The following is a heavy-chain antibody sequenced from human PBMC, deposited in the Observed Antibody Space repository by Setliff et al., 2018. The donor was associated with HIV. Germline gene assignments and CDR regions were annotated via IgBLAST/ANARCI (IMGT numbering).Heavy chain of an antibody. CDR1: GGSISSSSYY. J-gene: IGHJ4*02. CDR3: ARGSKGDYDRKFDH. CDR2: IYYSGST. Sequence: SETLSLTCTVSGGSISSSSYYWGWIRQPPGKGLEWIGSIYYSGSTYYNPSLKSRVTISVDTSKNQFSLKLSSVTAADTAVYYCARGSKGDYDRKFDHWGQGALVTVSS. V-gene: IGHV4-39*07. D-gene: IGHD3-22*01.